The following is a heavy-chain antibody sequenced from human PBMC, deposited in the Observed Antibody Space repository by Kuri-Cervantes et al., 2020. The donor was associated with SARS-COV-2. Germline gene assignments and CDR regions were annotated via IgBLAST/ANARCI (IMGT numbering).Heavy chain of an antibody. CDR1: GFTFSSYS. CDR2: ISYDGSNK. Sequence: GESLKISCAASGFTFSSYSMNWVRQAPGKGLEWVAVISYDGSNKYYADSVKGRFTISRDNSKNTLYLQTNSLRAEDTAEYYCARGRGSYFGYFDYWGQGTLVTVSS. CDR3: ARGRGSYFGYFDY. D-gene: IGHD1-26*01. J-gene: IGHJ4*02. V-gene: IGHV3-30*03.